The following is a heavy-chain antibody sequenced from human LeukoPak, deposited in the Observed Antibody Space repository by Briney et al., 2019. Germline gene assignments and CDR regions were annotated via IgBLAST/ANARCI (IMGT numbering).Heavy chain of an antibody. CDR3: ARVGTIFGVVKRPFDY. V-gene: IGHV4-34*01. CDR2: INHSGST. CDR1: GGSFSGYY. D-gene: IGHD3-3*01. Sequence: SXTLSLTCAVYGGSFSGYYWSWIRQPPGKGLEWIGEINHSGSTNYNPSLKSRVTISVDTSKNQFSLKLSSVTAADTAVYYCARVGTIFGVVKRPFDYWGQGTLVTVSS. J-gene: IGHJ4*02.